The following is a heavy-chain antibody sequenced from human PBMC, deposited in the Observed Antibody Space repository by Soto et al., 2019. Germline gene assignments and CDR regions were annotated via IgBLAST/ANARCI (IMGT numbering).Heavy chain of an antibody. CDR2: IYWDDDK. CDR3: AHRKGEVVAASFDY. Sequence: QITLKESGPTLVKPTQTLTLTCTFSGFSLSTSGVGVGWIRQPPGKALEWLALIYWDDDKRYSPSLKSRLTRTQATSKSPVFLTMPTMDPVDTATYYCAHRKGEVVAASFDYWGQGTLVTVSS. V-gene: IGHV2-5*02. CDR1: GFSLSTSGVG. D-gene: IGHD2-15*01. J-gene: IGHJ4*02.